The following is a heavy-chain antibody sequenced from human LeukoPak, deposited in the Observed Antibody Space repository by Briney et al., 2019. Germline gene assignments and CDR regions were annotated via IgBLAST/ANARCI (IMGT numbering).Heavy chain of an antibody. CDR1: GFTFSSYG. V-gene: IGHV3-30*02. D-gene: IGHD3-22*01. CDR3: ARATYYYDSSVDY. CDR2: IRYDGSNK. J-gene: IGHJ4*02. Sequence: GGSLRLSCAASGFTFSSYGMHWVRQAPGKGLEWVAFIRYDGSNKYYADSVKGRFTISRDNSKNTLYLQMNSLRAEDTAVYYCARATYYYDSSVDYWGQRPLVTVSS.